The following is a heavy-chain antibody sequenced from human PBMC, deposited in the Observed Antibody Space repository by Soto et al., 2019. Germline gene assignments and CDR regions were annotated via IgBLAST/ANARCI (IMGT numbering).Heavy chain of an antibody. V-gene: IGHV3-23*01. Sequence: TFSSYAMSWVRQSPGKGLEWVSAISGSGGSTYYADSVKGRFTISRDNSKNTLYLQMNSLRAEDTAVYYCAKDLPVCSSTICYDFLDYWGQGTLVTVS. CDR3: AKDLPVCSSTICYDFLDY. CDR2: ISGSGGST. J-gene: IGHJ4*02. D-gene: IGHD2-2*01. CDR1: TFSSYA.